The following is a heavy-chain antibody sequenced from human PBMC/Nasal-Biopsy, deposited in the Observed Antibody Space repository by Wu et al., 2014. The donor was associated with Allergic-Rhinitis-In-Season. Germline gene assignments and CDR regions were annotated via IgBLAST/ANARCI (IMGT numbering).Heavy chain of an antibody. CDR2: IYHSGST. CDR3: ARFNCGGDCYPEDY. V-gene: IGHV4-59*08. J-gene: IGHJ4*02. D-gene: IGHD2-21*02. CDR1: GASIRSYY. Sequence: TLSLTCSVSGASIRSYYWSWIRQPPGKGLEWIGFIYHSGSTNYNPSLKSRVTISVDTSKNQFSLTLSSVTAADTAMYYCARFNCGGDCYPEDYWGQGTLVTVSS.